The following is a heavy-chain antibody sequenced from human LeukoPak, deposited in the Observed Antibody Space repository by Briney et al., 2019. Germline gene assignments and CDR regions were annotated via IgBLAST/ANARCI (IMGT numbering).Heavy chain of an antibody. J-gene: IGHJ4*02. D-gene: IGHD2-2*01. Sequence: ASVKVSCKASGYTFTGYYMHWVRQAPGQGLEWMGWINPNSGGTNYAQKFQGRVTMTRDTSIGTAYMELSRLRSDDTAVYYCARDLGYCSSTSCFPFDYWGQGTLVTVSS. CDR1: GYTFTGYY. V-gene: IGHV1-2*02. CDR3: ARDLGYCSSTSCFPFDY. CDR2: INPNSGGT.